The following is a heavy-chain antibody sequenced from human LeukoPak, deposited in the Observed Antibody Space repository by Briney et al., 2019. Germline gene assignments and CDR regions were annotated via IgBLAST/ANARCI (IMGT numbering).Heavy chain of an antibody. Sequence: GGSLRLSCAASEFTFSNYGMQWVRQAPGKGLEWVAVIWSHGNEKYYGDSVKGRFTISRDNSKNMVYLEMNSLRAEDTALYYCARWGISSIGGNDYWGQGTLVTVSS. CDR1: EFTFSNYG. J-gene: IGHJ4*02. CDR2: IWSHGNEK. V-gene: IGHV3-33*01. D-gene: IGHD6-13*01. CDR3: ARWGISSIGGNDY.